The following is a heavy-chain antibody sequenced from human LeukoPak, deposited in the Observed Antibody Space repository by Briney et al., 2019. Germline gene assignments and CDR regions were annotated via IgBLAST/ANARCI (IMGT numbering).Heavy chain of an antibody. CDR2: IIPIFGTA. CDR3: ARGEDTVTNFQH. V-gene: IGHV1-69*13. J-gene: IGHJ1*01. CDR1: GYTFTSYG. Sequence: SVKVSCKASGYTFTSYGISWVRQAPGQGLEWMGGIIPIFGTANYAQKFQGRVTITADESTSTAYMELSSLRSEDTAVYYCARGEDTVTNFQHWGQGTLVTVSS. D-gene: IGHD4-17*01.